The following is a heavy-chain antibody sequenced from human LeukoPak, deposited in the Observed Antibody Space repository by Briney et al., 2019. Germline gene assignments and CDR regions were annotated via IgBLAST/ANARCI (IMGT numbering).Heavy chain of an antibody. CDR1: GFTFSSYS. D-gene: IGHD3-10*01. V-gene: IGHV3-21*01. CDR2: ISSSSSYI. Sequence: GGSLRLSCAASGFTFSSYSMNWVRQAPGKGLEWDSSISSSSSYIYYADSVKGRFTISRDNAKNSLYRQMNSLRAEDTAVYYCASGDYYGSGSSNWGQGTLVTVSS. J-gene: IGHJ4*02. CDR3: ASGDYYGSGSSN.